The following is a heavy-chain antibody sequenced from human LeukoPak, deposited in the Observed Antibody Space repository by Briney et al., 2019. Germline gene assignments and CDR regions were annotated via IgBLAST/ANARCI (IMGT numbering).Heavy chain of an antibody. D-gene: IGHD5-18*01. Sequence: SETLSLTCTVSGGSISSSSYYWGWIRQPPGKGLEWIGSIYYSGSTYYNPSLKSRVTISVDTSKNQFSLKLSSVTAAGTAVYYCSTAMAESSDYWGQGTLVTVSS. J-gene: IGHJ4*02. CDR1: GGSISSSSYY. CDR3: STAMAESSDY. V-gene: IGHV4-39*01. CDR2: IYYSGST.